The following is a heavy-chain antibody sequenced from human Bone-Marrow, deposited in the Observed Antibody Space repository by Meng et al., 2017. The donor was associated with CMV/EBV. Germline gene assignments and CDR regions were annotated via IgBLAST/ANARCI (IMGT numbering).Heavy chain of an antibody. D-gene: IGHD2-2*01. V-gene: IGHV3-48*03. J-gene: IGHJ6*02. Sequence: GESLKISCAASGFTFSSYEMNWVRQAPGKGLEWVSYISSNGSTIYYADSVKGRFTISRDNAKNSLYLQMNSLRAEDTAVYYCARELGCSSTSCLNYYYYGMDVWGQGTTVTVSS. CDR1: GFTFSSYE. CDR3: ARELGCSSTSCLNYYYYGMDV. CDR2: ISSNGSTI.